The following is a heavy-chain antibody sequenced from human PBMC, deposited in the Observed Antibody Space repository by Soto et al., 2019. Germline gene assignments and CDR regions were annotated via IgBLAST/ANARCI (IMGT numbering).Heavy chain of an antibody. CDR1: GFTFSSYS. CDR3: ARIGYCSSTSCLY. V-gene: IGHV3-48*01. D-gene: IGHD2-2*01. J-gene: IGHJ4*02. CDR2: ISSRSSTI. Sequence: GGSLRLSCAASGFTFSSYSMNWVRQAPGKGLEWVSYISSRSSTIYYADSVKGRFTISRDNAKNSLYLQMNSLRAEDTAVYYCARIGYCSSTSCLYWGQGTLVTVSS.